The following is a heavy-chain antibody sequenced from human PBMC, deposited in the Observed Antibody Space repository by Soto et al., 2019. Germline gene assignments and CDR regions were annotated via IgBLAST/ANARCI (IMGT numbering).Heavy chain of an antibody. V-gene: IGHV3-74*01. J-gene: IGHJ5*02. CDR3: ARVLTGSYNWFDP. CDR1: GFSFSSYW. Sequence: EVQLVESGGGLVQPGGSLRLSCAASGFSFSSYWMHWVRQVPGKGLVWVSRINSDGSTTTYADSVKGRFTISRDNANNTLYLQRNSLRVEETAVYYCARVLTGSYNWFDPWGQGTLVTVSS. CDR2: INSDGSTT. D-gene: IGHD1-26*01.